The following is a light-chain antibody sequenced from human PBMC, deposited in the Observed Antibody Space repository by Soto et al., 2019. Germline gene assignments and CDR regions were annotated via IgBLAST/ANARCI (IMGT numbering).Light chain of an antibody. CDR1: QSFNSIY. CDR3: QEYGTSRT. Sequence: QSPGTLSLSPGERATLSCRASQSFNSIYLAWYQQKPGQAPRLLIYGASSRATGIPDRFSGSGSGTDFTLTISRLEPEDFAVYYCQEYGTSRTFGQGTKVDIK. CDR2: GAS. J-gene: IGKJ1*01. V-gene: IGKV3-20*01.